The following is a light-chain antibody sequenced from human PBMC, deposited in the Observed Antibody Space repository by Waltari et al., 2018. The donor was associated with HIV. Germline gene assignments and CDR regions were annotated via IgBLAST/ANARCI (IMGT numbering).Light chain of an antibody. Sequence: QSALTPPASVSGSPGPSISISCTGTSSDVGDYYVSWYQHHSGKAPKVIIYEVTNRPSGVSHRFSGSKSGNTASLTISGLLPEDEADYFCSSYISSATPEFGGGTRLTVL. V-gene: IGLV2-14*01. CDR1: SSDVGDYY. CDR3: SSYISSATPE. J-gene: IGLJ3*02. CDR2: EVT.